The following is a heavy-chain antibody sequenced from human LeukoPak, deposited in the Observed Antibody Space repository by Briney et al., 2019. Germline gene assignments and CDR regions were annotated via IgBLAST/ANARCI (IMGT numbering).Heavy chain of an antibody. J-gene: IGHJ4*02. CDR3: ARKGLGDC. V-gene: IGHV3-66*01. CDR2: IYNSGGT. Sequence: GGSLRLSCAASGFTVSRDYMSWVRQAPGKGLEWVSIIYNSGGTYYADSVKDRFTISRDNSNNTLYLQMNSPRAEDTAVYYCARKGLGDCWGQGTLVTVSS. CDR1: GFTVSRDY. D-gene: IGHD3-22*01.